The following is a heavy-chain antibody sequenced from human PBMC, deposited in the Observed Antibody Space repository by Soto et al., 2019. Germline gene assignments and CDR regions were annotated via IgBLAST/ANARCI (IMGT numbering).Heavy chain of an antibody. D-gene: IGHD6-19*01. Sequence: ASVKVSCKASGYTFTSYGISWVRQAPGQGLEWMGWISAYNGNTNYAQKLQGRVTMTTDTSTSTAYMELRSLRSDDTAVYYCARKKIGKVWLDFDYWGQGTPVTVSS. CDR1: GYTFTSYG. CDR2: ISAYNGNT. J-gene: IGHJ4*02. CDR3: ARKKIGKVWLDFDY. V-gene: IGHV1-18*01.